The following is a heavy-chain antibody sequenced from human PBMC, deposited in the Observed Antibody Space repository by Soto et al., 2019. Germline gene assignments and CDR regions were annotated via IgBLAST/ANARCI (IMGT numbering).Heavy chain of an antibody. CDR1: GGSISSYY. J-gene: IGHJ4*02. CDR2: IYYSGST. V-gene: IGHV4-59*08. Sequence: PSETLSLTCTVSGGSISSYYWSWIRQPPGKGLEWIGYIYYSGSTNYNPSLKSRVTISVDTSKNQFSLKLSSVTAADTAVYYCASLMWYDSYGRVKGFDYWDQGTLVTVSS. CDR3: ASLMWYDSYGRVKGFDY. D-gene: IGHD3-22*01.